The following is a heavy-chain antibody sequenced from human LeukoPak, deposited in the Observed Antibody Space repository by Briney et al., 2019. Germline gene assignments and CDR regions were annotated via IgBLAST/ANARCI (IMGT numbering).Heavy chain of an antibody. J-gene: IGHJ4*02. CDR3: AKVGIAVAGDFDY. CDR2: ISSSSSYI. CDR1: GFTFSSYS. D-gene: IGHD6-19*01. V-gene: IGHV3-21*01. Sequence: GGSLRLSCAASGFTFSSYSMNWVRQAPGKGLEWVSSISSSSSYIYYADSVKGRFTISRDNAKNSLYLQMNSLRAEDTAVYYCAKVGIAVAGDFDYWGQGTLVTVSS.